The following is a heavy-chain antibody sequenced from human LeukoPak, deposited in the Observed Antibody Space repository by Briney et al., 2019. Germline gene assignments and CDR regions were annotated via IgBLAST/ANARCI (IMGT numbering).Heavy chain of an antibody. D-gene: IGHD2-2*01. CDR3: ATYCSSTSCYGSFDY. J-gene: IGHJ4*02. V-gene: IGHV4-59*01. CDR2: IYYSGST. CDR1: GGSISSYY. Sequence: SETLSLTCTVSGGSISSYYWSWIRQPPGKGLEWIGYIYYSGSTNYNPSLKSRVTISVDTSKNQFSLKLSSVTAADTAVYYCATYCSSTSCYGSFDYWGQGTLVTASS.